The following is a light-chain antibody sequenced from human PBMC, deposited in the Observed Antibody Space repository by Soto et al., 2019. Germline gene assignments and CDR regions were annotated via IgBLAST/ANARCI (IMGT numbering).Light chain of an antibody. CDR3: PPYAKLPLT. Sequence: QLNQSPSTLSASLTDRVTITCRASQDISNYLNWYQQKPGKAPKLLIYDASNLETGVPSRFSGSGSGTDFTFTISSLQLEHIATYYCPPYAKLPLTSGVGTKV. V-gene: IGKV1-33*01. J-gene: IGKJ4*01. CDR1: QDISNY. CDR2: DAS.